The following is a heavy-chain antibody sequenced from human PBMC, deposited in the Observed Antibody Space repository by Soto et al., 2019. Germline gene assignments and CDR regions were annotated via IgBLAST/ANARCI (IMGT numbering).Heavy chain of an antibody. D-gene: IGHD5-18*01. Sequence: ASVKVSCKASGGTFSSYAISWVRQAPGQGLEWMGWINPNSGGTNYAQKFQGRVTMTRDTSISTAYMELSRLRSDDTAVYYCARDSNGYPHGYYYYYGMDVWGQGTTVTVSS. CDR1: GGTFSSYA. V-gene: IGHV1-2*02. CDR3: ARDSNGYPHGYYYYYGMDV. CDR2: INPNSGGT. J-gene: IGHJ6*02.